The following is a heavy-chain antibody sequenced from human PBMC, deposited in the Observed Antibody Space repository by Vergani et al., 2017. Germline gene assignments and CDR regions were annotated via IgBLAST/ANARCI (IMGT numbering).Heavy chain of an antibody. J-gene: IGHJ6*04. V-gene: IGHV4-39*02. CDR2: INHSGDT. Sequence: QLQLQESGPGLVKPSETLSLTCTVSGGSISSSSYYWGWIRQPPGKGLEWIGEINHSGDTNYNPSLKSRLTISIDMAKNQFFLTLRSVTAADTAFYYCARGRVGLHVWGRGTAVTVSS. CDR1: GGSISSSSYY. CDR3: ARGRVGLHV.